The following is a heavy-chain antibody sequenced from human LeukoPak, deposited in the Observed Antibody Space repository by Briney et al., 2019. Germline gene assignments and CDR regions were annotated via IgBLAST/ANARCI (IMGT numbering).Heavy chain of an antibody. V-gene: IGHV1-2*02. CDR3: ARVLTGLLDAFDI. J-gene: IGHJ3*02. D-gene: IGHD3-9*01. CDR1: GYTFTGYY. Sequence: ASVKVSCKASGYTFTGYYMHWVRQAPGQGLEWMGWINPNSGGTNYAQKLQGRVTMTTDTSTSTAYMELRSLRSDDTAVYYCARVLTGLLDAFDIWGQGTMVTVSS. CDR2: INPNSGGT.